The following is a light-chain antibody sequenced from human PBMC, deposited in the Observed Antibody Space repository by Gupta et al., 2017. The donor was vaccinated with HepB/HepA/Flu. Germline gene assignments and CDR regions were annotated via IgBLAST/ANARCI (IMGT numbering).Light chain of an antibody. CDR3: QQSDSTPRT. Sequence: DIQMTQSPSSLSASVGDRVTITCRASQSISSYLNWYQQKPGKAPKLLIYAASSLQSGVPSRFSGSGSGTDFTLTISMLQPEDFATYYCQQSDSTPRTFGQWTKLEIK. CDR2: AAS. CDR1: QSISSY. V-gene: IGKV1-39*01. J-gene: IGKJ2*01.